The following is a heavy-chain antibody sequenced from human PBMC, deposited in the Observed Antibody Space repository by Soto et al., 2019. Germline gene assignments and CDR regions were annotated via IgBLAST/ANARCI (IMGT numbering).Heavy chain of an antibody. D-gene: IGHD6-13*01. Sequence: PGGSLRLSCAASGFTFSSYAMSWFRQAPGKGLEWVSAISGSGGSTYYADSVKGRFTISRDNSKNTLYLQMNSLRAEDTAVYYCAKDRDSSSWYATFDYWGQGTLVTVSS. CDR3: AKDRDSSSWYATFDY. CDR2: ISGSGGST. V-gene: IGHV3-23*01. J-gene: IGHJ4*02. CDR1: GFTFSSYA.